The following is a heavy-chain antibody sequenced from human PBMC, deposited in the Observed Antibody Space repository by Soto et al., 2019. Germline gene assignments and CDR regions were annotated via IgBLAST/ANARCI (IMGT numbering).Heavy chain of an antibody. CDR1: GGTFSSYT. CDR3: ARDKGGEGYKLSVY. Sequence: QVQLVQSGAEVKKPGSSVKVSCKASGGTFSSYTISWVRQAPGQGLEWMGRIIPILGIANYAQKFQGRVTITADKSTSTAYMELSSLRSEDTAVYYCARDKGGEGYKLSVYWGQGTLVTVSS. CDR2: IIPILGIA. D-gene: IGHD3-16*01. J-gene: IGHJ4*02. V-gene: IGHV1-69*08.